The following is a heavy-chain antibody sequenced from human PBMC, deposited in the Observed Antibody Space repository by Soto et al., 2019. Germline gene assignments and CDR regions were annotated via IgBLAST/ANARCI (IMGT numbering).Heavy chain of an antibody. J-gene: IGHJ6*02. CDR3: LKSTDL. Sequence: PGGSLRLSCAASGFRFRSHAMHWVRQAPGKGLEWVAGISASGTDTFYGDSVKGRFTVSRDNSDNTVSLLLRALTTDDTATYYCLKSTDLWGQGTAVTVSS. CDR2: ISASGTDT. CDR1: GFRFRSHA. V-gene: IGHV3-23*01.